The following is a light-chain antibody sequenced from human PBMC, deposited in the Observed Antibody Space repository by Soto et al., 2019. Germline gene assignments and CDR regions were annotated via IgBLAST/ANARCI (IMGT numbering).Light chain of an antibody. V-gene: IGKV3-20*01. Sequence: EVVLTQSPGTLSLSPGERATLSCRGSQSINNNYLAWYQQRPGQAPRLLIYGSSDRDTGIPDRFSGSGSGTDFTLTISRLETEDFAVYYCHQYGSSPPYTFGQGTQLEI. CDR1: QSINNNY. J-gene: IGKJ2*01. CDR2: GSS. CDR3: HQYGSSPPYT.